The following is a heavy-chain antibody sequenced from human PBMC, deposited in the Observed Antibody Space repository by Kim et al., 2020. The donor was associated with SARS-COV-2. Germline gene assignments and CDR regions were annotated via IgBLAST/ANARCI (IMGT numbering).Heavy chain of an antibody. V-gene: IGHV1-69*04. CDR1: GGTFSSYA. Sequence: SVKVSCKASGGTFSSYAISWVRQAPGQGLEWMGRIIPILGIANYAQKFQGRVTITADKSTSTAYMELSSLRSEDTAVYYCARDGTGTTSFDYWGQGTLVTVSS. J-gene: IGHJ4*02. CDR3: ARDGTGTTSFDY. CDR2: IIPILGIA. D-gene: IGHD1-1*01.